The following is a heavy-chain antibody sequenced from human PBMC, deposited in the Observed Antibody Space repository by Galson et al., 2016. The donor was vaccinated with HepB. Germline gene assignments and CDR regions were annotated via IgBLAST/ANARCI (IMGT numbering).Heavy chain of an antibody. Sequence: SLRLSCAASGFAFGSHWMHWVRQVPGKGLVWVSRINSDGTISNYADSVKGRFTISRDNAKNTLYLQMNSLRVEDTAVYYCGRDHSVVLTTAYNWFDPWGQGTL. CDR2: INSDGTIS. CDR3: GRDHSVVLTTAYNWFDP. D-gene: IGHD4-23*01. CDR1: GFAFGSHW. V-gene: IGHV3-74*01. J-gene: IGHJ5*02.